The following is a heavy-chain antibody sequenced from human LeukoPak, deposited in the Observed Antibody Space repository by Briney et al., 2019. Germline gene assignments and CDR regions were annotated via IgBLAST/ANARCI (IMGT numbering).Heavy chain of an antibody. J-gene: IGHJ4*02. CDR3: AKDFSVYYYDSRVLDY. D-gene: IGHD3-22*01. Sequence: ASVKVSCKASGYTFTSYYMHWVRQAPGQGLEWMGIINPSGGSTGYAQKFQGRVTMTRDMSTSTVYMELNSLRAEDTAVYYCAKDFSVYYYDSRVLDYWGQGTLVTVSS. V-gene: IGHV1-46*01. CDR1: GYTFTSYY. CDR2: INPSGGST.